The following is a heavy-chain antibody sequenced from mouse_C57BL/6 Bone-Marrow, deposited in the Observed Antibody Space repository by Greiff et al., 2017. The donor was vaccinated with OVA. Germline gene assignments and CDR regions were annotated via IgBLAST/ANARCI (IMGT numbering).Heavy chain of an antibody. V-gene: IGHV14-4*01. D-gene: IGHD4-1*02. Sequence: SGAELVRPGASVKLSCTASGFNIKDDYMHWVKQRPEQGLEWIGWIDPENGDTEYASKFQGKATITADTSSNTAYLQLSSLTSEDTAVYYCTPTGTIYFDYWGQGTTLTVSS. CDR2: IDPENGDT. J-gene: IGHJ2*01. CDR3: TPTGTIYFDY. CDR1: GFNIKDDY.